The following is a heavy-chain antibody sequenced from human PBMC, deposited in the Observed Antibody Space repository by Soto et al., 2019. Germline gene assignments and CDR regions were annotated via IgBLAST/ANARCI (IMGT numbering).Heavy chain of an antibody. Sequence: SHTLSLTCAISGDSVSSNSAAWNWIRQSPSRGLEWLGRTYYRSKWYKGYAVSVKSRITINPDTSKNQFSLQLNSVTPEDTAVYYCARGHDGYVDNWGQGTLVTVSS. CDR1: GDSVSSNSAA. CDR2: TYYRSKWYK. D-gene: IGHD3-16*01. CDR3: ARGHDGYVDN. J-gene: IGHJ4*02. V-gene: IGHV6-1*01.